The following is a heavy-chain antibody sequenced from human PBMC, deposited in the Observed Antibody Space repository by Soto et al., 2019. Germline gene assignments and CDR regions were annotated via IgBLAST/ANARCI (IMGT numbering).Heavy chain of an antibody. J-gene: IGHJ5*02. CDR2: IWYDGSNK. V-gene: IGHV3-33*01. D-gene: IGHD3-10*01. CDR1: GFTFSSYG. Sequence: QVQLVESGGGVVQPGRSLRLSCAASGFTFSSYGMHWVRQAPCKGLEWVAVIWYDGSNKYYAYSVKGRFTISRDNSKNTLDLQKNSLRAEDTAVYYCARDRRGWFDPWGQGTLFTVSS. CDR3: ARDRRGWFDP.